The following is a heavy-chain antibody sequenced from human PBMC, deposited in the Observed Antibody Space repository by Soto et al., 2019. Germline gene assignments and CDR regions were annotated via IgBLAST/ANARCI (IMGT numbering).Heavy chain of an antibody. V-gene: IGHV3-30-3*01. D-gene: IGHD6-19*01. J-gene: IGHJ6*02. CDR1: GFTFSSYA. CDR3: ASEGLLVRIAVAGTASYGMDV. Sequence: GGSLRLSCAASGFTFSSYAMHWVRQAPGKGLEWVAVISYDGSNKYYADSVKGRFTISRDNSKNTLYLQMNSLRAEDTAVYYCASEGLLVRIAVAGTASYGMDVWGQGTTVTVSS. CDR2: ISYDGSNK.